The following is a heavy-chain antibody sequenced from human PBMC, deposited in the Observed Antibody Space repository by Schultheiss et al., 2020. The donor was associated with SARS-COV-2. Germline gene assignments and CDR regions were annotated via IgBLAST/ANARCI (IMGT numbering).Heavy chain of an antibody. CDR2: ISGSGGST. CDR1: GFTFSSYA. D-gene: IGHD2-2*01. V-gene: IGHV3-23*01. Sequence: GESLKISCAASGFTFSSYAMSWVRQAPGKGLEWVSAISGSGGSTYYADSVKGRFTISRDNSKNTLYLQMNSLRAEDTAVYYCAKVIPHCSSTSCYHEQGGGYYFDYWGQGTLVTVSS. J-gene: IGHJ4*02. CDR3: AKVIPHCSSTSCYHEQGGGYYFDY.